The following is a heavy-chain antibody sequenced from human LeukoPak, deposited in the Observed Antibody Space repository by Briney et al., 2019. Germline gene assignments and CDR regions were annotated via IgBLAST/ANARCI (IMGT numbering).Heavy chain of an antibody. CDR2: ISYDGSKK. Sequence: PGRSLRLSCAASGFTFRTYGMHWVRQAPGKGLEWVAVISYDGSKKDYADSVKGRFTISRDNSKNTLYLQMNSLRAEDTAVYYCAKAMTKGNWFDPWGQGTLVTVSS. V-gene: IGHV3-30*18. CDR3: AKAMTKGNWFDP. J-gene: IGHJ5*02. D-gene: IGHD4-11*01. CDR1: GFTFRTYG.